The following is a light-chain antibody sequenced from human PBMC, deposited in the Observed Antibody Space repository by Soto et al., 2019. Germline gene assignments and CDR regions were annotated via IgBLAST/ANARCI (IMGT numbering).Light chain of an antibody. CDR3: QQSYRIPDT. Sequence: DIPMTQSPSSLSASVGDRVTITCRASQSISSYLNWYQQKPGKAPKLLIYGMSNLQSGVPSRFSGRGSGTDFTLTISSLQPEDFATYYCQQSYRIPDTFGQGTKLEIK. V-gene: IGKV1-39*01. CDR2: GMS. J-gene: IGKJ2*01. CDR1: QSISSY.